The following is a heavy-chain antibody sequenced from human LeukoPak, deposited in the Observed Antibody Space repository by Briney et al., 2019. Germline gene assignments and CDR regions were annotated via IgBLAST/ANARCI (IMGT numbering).Heavy chain of an antibody. CDR1: GYTFTSYG. CDR3: ARVRGNSYGYTNWFDP. V-gene: IGHV1-69*04. J-gene: IGHJ5*02. CDR2: IIPILGIA. Sequence: GASVKVSCKASGYTFTSYGISWVRQAPGQGLEWMGRIIPILGIANYAQKFQGRVTITADKSTSTAYMELSSLRSEDTAVYYCARVRGNSYGYTNWFDPWGQGTLVTVSS. D-gene: IGHD5-18*01.